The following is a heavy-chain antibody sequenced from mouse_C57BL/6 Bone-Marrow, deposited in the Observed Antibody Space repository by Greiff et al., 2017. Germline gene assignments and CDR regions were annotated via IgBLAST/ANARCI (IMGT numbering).Heavy chain of an antibody. Sequence: QVQLKESGPGLVAPSQSLSITCTVSGFSLTSYGVDWVRQSPGKGLEWLGVIWGVGSTNYNSALKSRLSISKDNSKSQVFLKMNSLQADDNAMYXGTSYYGSSYGGFAYWGQGTLVTVSA. CDR1: GFSLTSYG. CDR2: IWGVGST. V-gene: IGHV2-6*01. J-gene: IGHJ3*01. CDR3: TSYYGSSYGGFAY. D-gene: IGHD1-1*01.